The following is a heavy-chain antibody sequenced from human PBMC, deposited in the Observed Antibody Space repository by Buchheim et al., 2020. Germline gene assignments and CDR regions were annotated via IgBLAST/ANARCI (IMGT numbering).Heavy chain of an antibody. CDR2: IYYSGST. J-gene: IGHJ4*02. Sequence: QVQLQESGPGLVKPSETLSLTCTVSGGSISSYYWSWIRQPPGKGLEWIGYIYYSGSTNYNPSLKSRVTISVDTSKNQFSLNLSSVTAADTAVYYCARSFYCSGGSCYSDPYYFDYWGQGTL. CDR1: GGSISSYY. D-gene: IGHD2-15*01. V-gene: IGHV4-59*01. CDR3: ARSFYCSGGSCYSDPYYFDY.